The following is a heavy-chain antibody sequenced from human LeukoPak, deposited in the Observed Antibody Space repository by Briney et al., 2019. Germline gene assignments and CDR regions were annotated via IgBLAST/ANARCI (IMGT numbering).Heavy chain of an antibody. Sequence: PGGSLRLSCAASGFTFSSYWMHWVRQAPGKGLVWVSSINSDGTTTTYADSVKGRFTISRDNAKNTLYLQMNSLRAEDTAVYYCARRDVFDIWGQGTMVTVSS. J-gene: IGHJ3*02. CDR2: INSDGTTT. CDR1: GFTFSSYW. V-gene: IGHV3-74*01. CDR3: ARRDVFDI.